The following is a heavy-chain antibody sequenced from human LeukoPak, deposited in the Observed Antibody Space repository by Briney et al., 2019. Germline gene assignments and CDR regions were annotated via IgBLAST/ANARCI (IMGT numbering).Heavy chain of an antibody. CDR3: ARDSLYNFWSGYYHTTYYFDY. J-gene: IGHJ4*02. Sequence: SQTLSLTCTVSGGSLSSGNYYWSWIRQPAGKGLEWIGHIYTSGSTNYNPSLKSRVTISVDTSKNQFSLNLRSMTAADTAVYYCARDSLYNFWSGYYHTTYYFDYWGQGILVTVSS. CDR2: IYTSGST. D-gene: IGHD3-3*01. V-gene: IGHV4-61*09. CDR1: GGSLSSGNYY.